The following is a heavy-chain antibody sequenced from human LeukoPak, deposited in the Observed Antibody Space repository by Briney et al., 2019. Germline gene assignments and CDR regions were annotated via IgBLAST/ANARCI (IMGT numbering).Heavy chain of an antibody. CDR1: GGTFSSYA. CDR2: IIPILGIA. CDR3: ARDRGSSGYYYWFDP. J-gene: IGHJ5*02. Sequence: ASVKVSCKASGGTFSSYAISWVRQAPGQGLEWMGRIIPILGIANYAQKFQGRVTITADKSTSTAYMELSSLRSEDTAVYYCARDRGSSGYYYWFDPWGQGTLVTVSS. V-gene: IGHV1-69*04. D-gene: IGHD3-22*01.